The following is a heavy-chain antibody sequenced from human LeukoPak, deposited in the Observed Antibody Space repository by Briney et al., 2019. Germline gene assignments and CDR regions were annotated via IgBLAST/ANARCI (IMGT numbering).Heavy chain of an antibody. V-gene: IGHV5-51*01. J-gene: IGHJ4*02. D-gene: IGHD5-12*01. CDR2: IYPGDSDT. Sequence: GESLKISCKGSGYSFTSYWIGWVRQMPGKGLEWMGIIYPGDSDTRYSPSFQGQVTISADKSISTAYLQWSSLKASDTAMYYCATRVDIVTTIRGGFDCWGQGTLVTVSS. CDR3: ATRVDIVTTIRGGFDC. CDR1: GYSFTSYW.